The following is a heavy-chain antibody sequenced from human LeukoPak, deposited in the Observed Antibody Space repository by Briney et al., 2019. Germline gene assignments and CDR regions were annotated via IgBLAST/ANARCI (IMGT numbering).Heavy chain of an antibody. D-gene: IGHD5-12*01. Sequence: GGSLRLSCAASGFTFSNYNMHWVRQAPGKGLEWISYITLSRTTIYYADSVKGRFSISRDNSKNMLNLQMNRLRAEDTAVYYCARADQLRFFSYYYYYMDVWGKGTTVTVSS. CDR2: ITLSRTTI. J-gene: IGHJ6*03. CDR3: ARADQLRFFSYYYYYMDV. CDR1: GFTFSNYN. V-gene: IGHV3-48*01.